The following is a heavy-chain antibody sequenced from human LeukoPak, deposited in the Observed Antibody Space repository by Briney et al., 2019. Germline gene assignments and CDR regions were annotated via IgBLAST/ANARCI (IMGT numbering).Heavy chain of an antibody. CDR3: ERAGWGGYYFDY. Sequence: SETLSLTCTVSGGSISSYYWSWIRQPPGKGPEWIGYIYYSGSTNYNPSLKSRVTISVDTSKNQFSLKLSSVTAADTAVYYCERAGWGGYYFDYWGQGTLVTVSS. J-gene: IGHJ4*02. V-gene: IGHV4-59*01. D-gene: IGHD3-16*01. CDR2: IYYSGST. CDR1: GGSISSYY.